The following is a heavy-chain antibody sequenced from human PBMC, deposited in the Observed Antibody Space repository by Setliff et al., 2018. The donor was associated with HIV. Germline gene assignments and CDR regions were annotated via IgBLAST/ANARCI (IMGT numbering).Heavy chain of an antibody. J-gene: IGHJ4*02. D-gene: IGHD3-10*01. Sequence: PSETLSLTCIVSGGSISSSSYYWGWIRQPPGKGLEWIGTVYYSGSTYYNPSLRSRVTTSVDTSKSQFSLRLNSVTATDTALYYCARGRFHRLHRPYSGSGSLGIQYFDYWGQGTLVTVSS. CDR3: ARGRFHRLHRPYSGSGSLGIQYFDY. V-gene: IGHV4-39*07. CDR2: VYYSGST. CDR1: GGSISSSSYY.